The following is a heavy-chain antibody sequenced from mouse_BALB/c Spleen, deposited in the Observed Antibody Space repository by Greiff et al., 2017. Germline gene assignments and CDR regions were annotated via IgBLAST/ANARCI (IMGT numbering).Heavy chain of an antibody. Sequence: VQLKESGPGLVAPSQSLSITCTVSGFSLTSYDISWIRQPPGKGLEWLGVIWTGGGTNYNSAFMSRLSISKDNSKSQVFLKMNSLQTDDTAIYYCVRGYGSSSGPFAYWGQGTLVTVSA. CDR1: GFSLTSYD. J-gene: IGHJ3*01. V-gene: IGHV2-9-2*01. CDR3: VRGYGSSSGPFAY. D-gene: IGHD1-1*01. CDR2: IWTGGGT.